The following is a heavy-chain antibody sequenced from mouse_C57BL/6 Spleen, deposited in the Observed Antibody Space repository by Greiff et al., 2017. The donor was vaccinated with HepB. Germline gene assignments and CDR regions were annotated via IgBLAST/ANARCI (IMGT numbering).Heavy chain of an antibody. CDR1: GYSFTDYN. V-gene: IGHV1-39*01. D-gene: IGHD3-3*01. CDR2: INPNYGTT. J-gene: IGHJ3*01. Sequence: LVESGPELVKPGASVKISCKASGYSFTDYNMNWVKQSNGKSLEWIGVINPNYGTTSYNQKFKGKATLTVDQSSSTAYMQLNSLTSEDSAVYYCAREGTAPGTWFAYWGQGTLVTVSA. CDR3: AREGTAPGTWFAY.